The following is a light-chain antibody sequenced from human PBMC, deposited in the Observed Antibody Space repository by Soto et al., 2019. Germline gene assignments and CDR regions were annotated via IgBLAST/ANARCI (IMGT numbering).Light chain of an antibody. J-gene: IGLJ7*01. Sequence: QSVLTQPASVSGSPGQSITISCTGTSSDVGGYNYVSWYQQHPGIAPKLMIYDVSNRPSGVSNRFSGSKSGNTASLTISGLQAEDEADYYCSSYTSSSTAVFGGGTQLTVL. V-gene: IGLV2-14*01. CDR1: SSDVGGYNY. CDR3: SSYTSSSTAV. CDR2: DVS.